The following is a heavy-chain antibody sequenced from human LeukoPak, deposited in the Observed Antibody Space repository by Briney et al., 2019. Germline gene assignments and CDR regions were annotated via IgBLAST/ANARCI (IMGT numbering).Heavy chain of an antibody. V-gene: IGHV3-13*01. CDR3: ARQMTPHGNFDY. CDR1: GFTLSNFA. D-gene: IGHD1-26*01. CDR2: IGTAGDT. J-gene: IGHJ4*02. Sequence: GGSPRHSCAASGFTLSNFAMHWVRQATGKGLEWVSAIGTAGDTFYPGSVKGRFTISRENAKNSLYLQMNNLRAEDTAVYYCARQMTPHGNFDYWGQGTLVTVSS.